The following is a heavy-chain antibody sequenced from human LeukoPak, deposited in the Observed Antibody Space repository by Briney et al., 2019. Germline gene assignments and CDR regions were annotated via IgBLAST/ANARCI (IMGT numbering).Heavy chain of an antibody. J-gene: IGHJ3*02. Sequence: GGSLRLSCAASGFTFSDYYMSWIRQAPGKGLEWVSYISSSGSTIYYADSVKGRFTISRDNAKNSLYLQMNSLRAEDTAVYYCARGNPSEWDDAFDIWGQGTMVTVSS. D-gene: IGHD1-26*01. V-gene: IGHV3-11*04. CDR2: ISSSGSTI. CDR1: GFTFSDYY. CDR3: ARGNPSEWDDAFDI.